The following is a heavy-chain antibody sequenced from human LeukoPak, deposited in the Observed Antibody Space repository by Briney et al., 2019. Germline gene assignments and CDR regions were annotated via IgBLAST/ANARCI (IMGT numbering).Heavy chain of an antibody. CDR1: GGSISSYY. V-gene: IGHV4-59*01. Sequence: SGTLSLTCTVSGGSISSYYWSWIRQPPGKGLEWIGYIYYSGSTNYNPSLKSRVTISVDTSKNQFSLKLSSVTAADTAVYYCAREVGRFLEWFRFDYWGQGTLVTVSS. J-gene: IGHJ4*02. D-gene: IGHD3-3*01. CDR2: IYYSGST. CDR3: AREVGRFLEWFRFDY.